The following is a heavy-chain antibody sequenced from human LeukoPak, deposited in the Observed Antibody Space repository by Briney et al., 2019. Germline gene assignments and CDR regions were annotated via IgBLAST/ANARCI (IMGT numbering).Heavy chain of an antibody. CDR3: AKGVTGYSWDYFDY. D-gene: IGHD4-11*01. CDR2: IRYDGNDK. J-gene: IGHJ4*02. CDR1: GFTFSSYG. V-gene: IGHV3-30*02. Sequence: GGSLRLSCAASGFTFSSYGMHWVRQAPGKGLEWVAFIRYDGNDKYYADSVKGRFTISRDNPKNTLYLQMNSLRVEDTAVYYCAKGVTGYSWDYFDYWGQGTLVTVSS.